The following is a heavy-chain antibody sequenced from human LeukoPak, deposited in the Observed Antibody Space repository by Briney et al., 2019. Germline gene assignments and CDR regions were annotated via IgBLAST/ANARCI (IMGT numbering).Heavy chain of an antibody. CDR1: GFTFSSYA. Sequence: GGSLRLSCPASGFTFSSYAMHWVRQAPGKGPEYVSVISSYGDKTYYADSVKGRFTISRDNSKNTVSLQMSSLRAEDTAVYYCVKDLYKRDTSTWYYFDYWGQGTLVTVSS. V-gene: IGHV3-64D*06. CDR3: VKDLYKRDTSTWYYFDY. J-gene: IGHJ4*02. CDR2: ISSYGDKT. D-gene: IGHD6-13*01.